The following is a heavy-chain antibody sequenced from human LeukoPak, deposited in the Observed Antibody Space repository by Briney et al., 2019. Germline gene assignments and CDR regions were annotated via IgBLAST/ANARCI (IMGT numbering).Heavy chain of an antibody. CDR2: INPNSGGT. CDR3: ARARITAHNWFDP. J-gene: IGHJ5*02. CDR1: GYTFTGYY. Sequence: ASVKVSCKASGYTFTGYYMHWVRQAPGQGLEWMGWINPNSGGTNYAQKFQGRVTMTRDTSISTAYMELSRLRSDDTAVYYCARARITAHNWFDPLGQGTLVTVSS. D-gene: IGHD1-20*01. V-gene: IGHV1-2*02.